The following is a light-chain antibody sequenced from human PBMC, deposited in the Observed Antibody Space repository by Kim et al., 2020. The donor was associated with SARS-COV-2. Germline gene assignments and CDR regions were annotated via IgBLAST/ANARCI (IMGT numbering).Light chain of an antibody. CDR2: QDV. CDR3: QAWDNYTVI. V-gene: IGLV3-1*01. J-gene: IGLJ2*01. CDR1: RLGDKS. Sequence: VSPGQTSTITCSGHRLGDKSASWYQQKSGQPPVLLIYQDVRRPSGIPERFSGSNSVNTAVLTITGSQDMDEADYFCQAWDNYTVIFGGGTQLTVL.